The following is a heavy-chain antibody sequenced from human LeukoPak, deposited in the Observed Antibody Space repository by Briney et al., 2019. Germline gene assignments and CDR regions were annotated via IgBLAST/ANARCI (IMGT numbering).Heavy chain of an antibody. Sequence: GGSLRLSCGASGFXFSSYAISWVRQAPGKGLDWLSAISGSGDSTYYADSVKGRFTISRDNSKNTLYLQMNSLRAEDTAVYYCVKSSSSPRLFDYWGQGTLVTVSS. J-gene: IGHJ4*02. CDR1: GFXFSSYA. D-gene: IGHD6-6*01. CDR2: ISGSGDST. V-gene: IGHV3-23*01. CDR3: VKSSSSPRLFDY.